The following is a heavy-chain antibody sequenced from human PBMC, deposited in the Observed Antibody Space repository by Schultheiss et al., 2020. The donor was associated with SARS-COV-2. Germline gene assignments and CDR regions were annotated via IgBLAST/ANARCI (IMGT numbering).Heavy chain of an antibody. CDR2: ISSSGSTI. J-gene: IGHJ4*02. Sequence: GGSLRLSCAASGFTFSSYEMNWVRQAPGKGLEWVSYISSSGSTIYYADSVKGRFTISRDNAKNSLYLQMNSLRAEDTAVYYCARDLGDGYNPAWDYWGQGTLVTVSS. V-gene: IGHV3-48*03. CDR1: GFTFSSYE. D-gene: IGHD5-24*01. CDR3: ARDLGDGYNPAWDY.